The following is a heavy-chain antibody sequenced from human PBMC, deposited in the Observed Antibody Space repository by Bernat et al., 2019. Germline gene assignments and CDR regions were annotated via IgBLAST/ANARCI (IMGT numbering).Heavy chain of an antibody. Sequence: QVPLQESGPGLVKPSETLSLTCTVSGDSFNTFYWNWIRQPPGKGLEWIGNIFYSGSTNYNPSLKSRVTISVDSSKKQFSLKVTSVTAADTAVYYCARGGRIAVAGAPDYWGQGTLVTVSS. CDR2: IFYSGST. J-gene: IGHJ4*02. CDR1: GDSFNTFY. V-gene: IGHV4-59*01. D-gene: IGHD6-19*01. CDR3: ARGGRIAVAGAPDY.